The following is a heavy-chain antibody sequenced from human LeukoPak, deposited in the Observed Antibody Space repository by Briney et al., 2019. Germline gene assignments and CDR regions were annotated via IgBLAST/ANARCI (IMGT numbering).Heavy chain of an antibody. CDR2: ISGSGGDT. J-gene: IGHJ4*02. D-gene: IGHD4/OR15-4a*01. CDR1: GFTFSSYA. V-gene: IGHV3-23*01. CDR3: AKARGATYGTYYFDY. Sequence: GGSRRLYCAASGFTFSSYAMNWVRQAPGKGLEWVSISGSGGDTYYADSVKGRFTISRDNSKNTLYLQMNSLRAGDTAVYYCAKARGATYGTYYFDYWGQGTLVTVSS.